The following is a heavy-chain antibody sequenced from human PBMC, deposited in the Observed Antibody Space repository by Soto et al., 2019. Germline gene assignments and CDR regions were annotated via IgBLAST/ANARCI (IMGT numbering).Heavy chain of an antibody. V-gene: IGHV3-15*01. CDR1: GFTFTYAW. CDR2: IKDKTEGETI. Sequence: EVQLVESGGGMVEPGGSLRLSCAASGFTFTYAWMSWVRQAPGQGLEWVGRIKDKTEGETIDYAAPVKDRFIISRADSKNTVYLQMNSLITEDTAVYYCVTDGGFNFGDGFDPWGQGTLVTVSS. J-gene: IGHJ5*02. D-gene: IGHD2-21*02. CDR3: VTDGGFNFGDGFDP.